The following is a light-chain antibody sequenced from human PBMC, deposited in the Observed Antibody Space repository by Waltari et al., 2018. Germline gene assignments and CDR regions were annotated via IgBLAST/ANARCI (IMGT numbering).Light chain of an antibody. Sequence: LFYRVSQSVSSYLAWYQLKPGQAPSLLIYGASNRATGIPARFSGSASGTDFTLTINSLEPEDFAVYYCLQSSNWYTFGQGTKLEIK. CDR2: GAS. J-gene: IGKJ2*01. V-gene: IGKV3-11*01. CDR3: LQSSNWYT. CDR1: QSVSSY.